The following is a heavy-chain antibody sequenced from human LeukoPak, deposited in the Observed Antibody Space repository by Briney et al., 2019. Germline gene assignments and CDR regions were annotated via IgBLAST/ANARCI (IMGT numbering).Heavy chain of an antibody. Sequence: ASVKVPCKASGYTFSGYYMHWVRLAPGQGLEWMGWINPNGGGTNYAQRFQGRVTMTGDTSISTAYMELSRLRSDDTAVYYCARDEDASSDNAFDMWGQGTMVTVSS. CDR1: GYTFSGYY. CDR3: ARDEDASSDNAFDM. J-gene: IGHJ3*02. D-gene: IGHD3-22*01. CDR2: INPNGGGT. V-gene: IGHV1-2*02.